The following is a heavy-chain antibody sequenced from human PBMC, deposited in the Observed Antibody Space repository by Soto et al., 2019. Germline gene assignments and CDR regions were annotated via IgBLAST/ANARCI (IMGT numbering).Heavy chain of an antibody. CDR1: GGSISSSSYY. CDR3: AGGSGSYYYYYGMDV. Sequence: SETLSLTCTVSGGSISSSSYYWGWIRQPPGKGLEWIGSIYYSGSTYYNPSLKSRVTISVDTSKNQFSLKLSSVTAADTAVYYCAGGSGSYYYYYGMDVCGQGTTLTVSS. J-gene: IGHJ6*02. D-gene: IGHD1-26*01. V-gene: IGHV4-39*01. CDR2: IYYSGST.